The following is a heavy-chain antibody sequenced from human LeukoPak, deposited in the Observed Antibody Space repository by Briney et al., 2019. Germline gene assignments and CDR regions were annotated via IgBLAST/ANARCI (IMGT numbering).Heavy chain of an antibody. Sequence: PGGSLRLSCAASGFTFSSYSMNWVRQAPGKGLEWVLYISSSSSTIYYADSVKGRFTISRDNAKNSLYLQMNSLRAEDTAVYCCARTERWLQYHYWGQGTLVTVSS. J-gene: IGHJ4*02. CDR3: ARTERWLQYHY. D-gene: IGHD5-24*01. CDR2: ISSSSSTI. CDR1: GFTFSSYS. V-gene: IGHV3-48*01.